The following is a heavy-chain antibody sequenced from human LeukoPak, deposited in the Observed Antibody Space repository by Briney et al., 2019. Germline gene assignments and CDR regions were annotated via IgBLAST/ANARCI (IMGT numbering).Heavy chain of an antibody. CDR1: AFTFSSYS. J-gene: IGHJ4*02. Sequence: GGSLRLSCAASAFTFSSYSMNWVRQAPGKGLEWVSYISSSSSTIYYADSVKGRFTISRDNSKNTLYLQMNSLRAEDTAVYYCAKADSYYFDYWGQGTLVTVSS. CDR3: AKADSYYFDY. V-gene: IGHV3-48*01. CDR2: ISSSSSTI.